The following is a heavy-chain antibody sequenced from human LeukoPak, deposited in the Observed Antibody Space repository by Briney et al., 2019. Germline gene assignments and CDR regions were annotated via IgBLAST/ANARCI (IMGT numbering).Heavy chain of an antibody. Sequence: SVKVSCKASGGTFSSYAISWVRQAPGQGLEWMGGIIPIFGIANYAQKFQGRVTITADESTSTAYMELSSLRSEDTAVYYCARDPLYSSGWYQLFDYWGQGTLVTVSS. CDR2: IIPIFGIA. CDR1: GGTFSSYA. CDR3: ARDPLYSSGWYQLFDY. V-gene: IGHV1-69*01. D-gene: IGHD6-19*01. J-gene: IGHJ4*02.